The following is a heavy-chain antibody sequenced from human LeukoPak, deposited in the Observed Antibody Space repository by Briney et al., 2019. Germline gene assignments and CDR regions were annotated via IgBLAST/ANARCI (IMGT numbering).Heavy chain of an antibody. CDR2: IWSDESKK. Sequence: PGGSLRLSCAVSGFTFSTYGMHWVRQAPGKGLEWVSCIWSDESKKEYADSVKGRFTISRDNAKNSLYLQMNSLRAEDTAVYYCARETIAAAGPFDYWGQGTLVTVSS. CDR3: ARETIAAAGPFDY. D-gene: IGHD6-13*01. J-gene: IGHJ4*02. V-gene: IGHV3-33*01. CDR1: GFTFSTYG.